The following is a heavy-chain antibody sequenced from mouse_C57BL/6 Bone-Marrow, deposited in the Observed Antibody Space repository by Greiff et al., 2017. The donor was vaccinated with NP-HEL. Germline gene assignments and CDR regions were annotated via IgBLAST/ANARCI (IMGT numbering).Heavy chain of an antibody. CDR2: IDPSDSYT. CDR3: ARSGYYGSSPYFDY. J-gene: IGHJ2*01. V-gene: IGHV1-59*01. Sequence: QVQLQQPGAELVRPGTSVKLSCKASGYTFTSYWMHWVKQRPGQGLEWIGVIDPSDSYTNSNHKFKGKATLTVDTSSSTAYMQLSSLTSEDSAVYYGARSGYYGSSPYFDYWGQGTTLTVAS. D-gene: IGHD1-1*01. CDR1: GYTFTSYW.